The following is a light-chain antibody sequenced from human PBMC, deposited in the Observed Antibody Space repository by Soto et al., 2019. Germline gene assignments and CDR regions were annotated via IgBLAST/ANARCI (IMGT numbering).Light chain of an antibody. CDR3: QQANSFPIT. V-gene: IGKV1D-12*01. CDR1: QGISRW. Sequence: DIQMTQSPSSVSASVGDRVTITCRASQGISRWLAWYQQKPGKAPKLLVYAASSLQSGVPSRFSGSGSRTDFTLTISSLQPEDFATYYCQQANSFPITFGQGTRLEIK. CDR2: AAS. J-gene: IGKJ5*01.